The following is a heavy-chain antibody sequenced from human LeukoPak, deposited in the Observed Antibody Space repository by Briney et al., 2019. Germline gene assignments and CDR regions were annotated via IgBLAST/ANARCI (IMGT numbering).Heavy chain of an antibody. J-gene: IGHJ4*02. Sequence: SGPALVKPTQTLTLTCTFSGFSLSTSGVCVSWIRQPPAKALEWLARIDWDDDKYYSTSLKTRLTISKDTSKNQVVLTMTNMDPVDTATYYCARISGGGGSTDFDYWGQGTLVTVSS. V-gene: IGHV2-70*11. CDR2: IDWDDDK. CDR3: ARISGGGGSTDFDY. D-gene: IGHD2-15*01. CDR1: GFSLSTSGVC.